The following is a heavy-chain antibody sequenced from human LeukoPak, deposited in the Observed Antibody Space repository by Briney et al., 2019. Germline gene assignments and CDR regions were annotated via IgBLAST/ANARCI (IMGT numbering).Heavy chain of an antibody. D-gene: IGHD6-13*01. J-gene: IGHJ2*01. V-gene: IGHV4-59*01. CDR2: IYYSGST. Sequence: SETLSLTCTVSGGCIRSYYWSWIRQPPGKGLECIGYIYYSGSTNYNPSLKSRVTISVDTSKNQFSLKLSSVTAADTAVYYCARVYYSSSYDYWYFDLWGRGTLVTVSS. CDR3: ARVYYSSSYDYWYFDL. CDR1: GGCIRSYY.